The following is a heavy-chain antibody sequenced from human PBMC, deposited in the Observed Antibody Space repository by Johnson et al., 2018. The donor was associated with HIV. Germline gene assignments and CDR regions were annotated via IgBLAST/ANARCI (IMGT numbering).Heavy chain of an antibody. J-gene: IGHJ3*02. Sequence: VQLVESGGGLVQPGGSLRLSCAASGFTFSSYWMSWVRQAPGKGLEWVANIKQDGSNKYYADSVKGRFTISRDNSKNTLYLQMNSLRAEDTAVYYCAKEERHAFDIWGQGTMVTVSS. CDR3: AKEERHAFDI. CDR2: IKQDGSNK. CDR1: GFTFSSYW. V-gene: IGHV3-7*01.